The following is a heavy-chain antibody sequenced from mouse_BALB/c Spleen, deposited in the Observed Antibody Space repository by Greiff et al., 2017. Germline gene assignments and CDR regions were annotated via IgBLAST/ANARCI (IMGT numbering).Heavy chain of an antibody. CDR2: IDTSDSYT. CDR1: GYTFTDYW. V-gene: IGHV1-69*01. CDR3: ARRIFDY. Sequence: QVQLQQSGAELVMPGASVKMSCKASGYTFTDYWMHWVKQRPGQGLEWIGAIDTSDSYTSYNQKFKGKATLTVDESSSTAYMQLSSLTSEDSAVYYCARRIFDYWGQGTTLTVSS. J-gene: IGHJ2*01.